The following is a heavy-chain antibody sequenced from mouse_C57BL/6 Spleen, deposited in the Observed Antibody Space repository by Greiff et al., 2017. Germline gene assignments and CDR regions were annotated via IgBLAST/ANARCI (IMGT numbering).Heavy chain of an antibody. V-gene: IGHV5-4*01. D-gene: IGHD2-5*01. CDR3: ARERSYSNYSLAY. CDR2: ISDGGSYT. Sequence: EVQRVESGGGLVKPGGSLKLSCAASGFTFSSYAMSWVRQTPETRLEWVATISDGGSYTYYPDNVKGRFTISRDNAKNNLYLQMSHLKAEDTAMYYCARERSYSNYSLAYWGQGTLVTVSA. J-gene: IGHJ3*01. CDR1: GFTFSSYA.